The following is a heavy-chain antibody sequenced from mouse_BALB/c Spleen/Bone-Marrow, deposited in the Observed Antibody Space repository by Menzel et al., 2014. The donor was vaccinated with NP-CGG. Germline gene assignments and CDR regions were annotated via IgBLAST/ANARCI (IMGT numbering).Heavy chain of an antibody. J-gene: IGHJ2*01. Sequence: QVHVKQSGAELVRPGSSVKISRKASGYAFSVYWMNWVKQRPGQGLEWIGQIYPGDGDTNYNGKFKGRATLTADKSSNTAYMQLGSLTSEDSAVYFCARGGISVDYWGQGTTLTVSS. CDR3: ARGGISVDY. CDR1: GYAFSVYW. CDR2: IYPGDGDT. V-gene: IGHV1-80*01.